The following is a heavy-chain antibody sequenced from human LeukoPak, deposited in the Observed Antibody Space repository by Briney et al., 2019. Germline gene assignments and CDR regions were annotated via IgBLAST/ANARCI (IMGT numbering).Heavy chain of an antibody. CDR2: INSDGSST. CDR3: ASQSLGRYYDFWSARLAPDGGDY. CDR1: GFTFSSYW. D-gene: IGHD3-3*01. Sequence: PGGSLRLSCAASGFTFSSYWMHWVRQAPGKGLVWVSRINSDGSSTSYADSVKGRFTISRDNAKNTLYLQMNSLRAEDTAVYYCASQSLGRYYDFWSARLAPDGGDYRGQGTLVTVSS. J-gene: IGHJ4*02. V-gene: IGHV3-74*01.